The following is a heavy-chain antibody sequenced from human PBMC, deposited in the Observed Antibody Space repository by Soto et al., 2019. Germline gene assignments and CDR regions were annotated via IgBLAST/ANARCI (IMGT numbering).Heavy chain of an antibody. CDR3: ATDGHGVQTPYYFDY. J-gene: IGHJ4*02. Sequence: SVKVSCKASGGTFSSYTISWVRQAPGQGLEWMGRIIPILGTANYAQKFQGRVTITADKSTSTAYMELSSLRSEDTAVYYCATDGHGVQTPYYFDYWGQGTLVTVSS. CDR1: GGTFSSYT. D-gene: IGHD3-10*01. V-gene: IGHV1-69*08. CDR2: IIPILGTA.